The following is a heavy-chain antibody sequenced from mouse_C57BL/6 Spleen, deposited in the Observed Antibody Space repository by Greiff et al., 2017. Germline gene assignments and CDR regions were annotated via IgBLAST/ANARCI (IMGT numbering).Heavy chain of an antibody. CDR2: INPSSGYT. CDR3: ARRDYDDYAMDY. J-gene: IGHJ4*01. Sequence: QVQLQQSGAELARPGASVKMSCKASGYTFTSYTMHWVKQRPGQCLEWIGYINPSSGYTKYNQKFKDKATLTAYKSSSTAYMQLSSLTSEDSAVYYCARRDYDDYAMDYWGQGTSVTVSS. V-gene: IGHV1-4*01. CDR1: GYTFTSYT. D-gene: IGHD2-4*01.